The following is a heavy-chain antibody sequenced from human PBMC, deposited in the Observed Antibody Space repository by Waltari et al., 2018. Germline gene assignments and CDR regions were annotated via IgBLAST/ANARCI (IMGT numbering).Heavy chain of an antibody. CDR2: IIPILGIA. Sequence: QVQLVQSGAEVKKPGSSVKVSCKASVGTFRSYAISWVRQAPGQGLEWMGRIIPILGIANYAQKFQGRVTITADKSMSTAYMELSSLRSEDTAVYYCAREGLYYYGMDVWGQGTTVTVS. CDR1: VGTFRSYA. V-gene: IGHV1-69*09. CDR3: AREGLYYYGMDV. J-gene: IGHJ6*02.